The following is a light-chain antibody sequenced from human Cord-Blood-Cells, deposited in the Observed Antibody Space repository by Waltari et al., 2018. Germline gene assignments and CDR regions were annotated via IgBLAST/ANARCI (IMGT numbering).Light chain of an antibody. CDR1: NIGRKS. J-gene: IGLJ3*02. Sequence: SYVLTQPPSVSVAPGKTARITCGGNNIGRKSVHWYQKKPGQAPVLVIYYDSDRPSGIPERFSGSNSGNTATLTISRVEAGDEADYYCQVWDSSSDHPVFGGGTKLTVL. CDR3: QVWDSSSDHPV. V-gene: IGLV3-21*04. CDR2: YDS.